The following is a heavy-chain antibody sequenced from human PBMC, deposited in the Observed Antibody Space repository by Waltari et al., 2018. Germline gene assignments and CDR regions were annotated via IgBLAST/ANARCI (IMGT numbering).Heavy chain of an antibody. D-gene: IGHD2-15*01. Sequence: QVQLVQSGAEVKKPGSSVKVSYKASGGTFSSYAISWVRQAPGQGLEWMGGMNPNSGNTGYAQKFQGRVTMTRNTSISTAYMELSSLRSEDTAVYYCARGDGGNHLGPDYWGQGTLVTVSS. CDR2: MNPNSGNT. CDR1: GGTFSSYA. CDR3: ARGDGGNHLGPDY. V-gene: IGHV1-8*02. J-gene: IGHJ4*02.